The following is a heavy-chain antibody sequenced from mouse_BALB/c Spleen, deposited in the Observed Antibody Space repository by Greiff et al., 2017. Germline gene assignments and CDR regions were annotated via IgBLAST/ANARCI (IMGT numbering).Heavy chain of an antibody. V-gene: IGHV1-14*01. J-gene: IGHJ4*01. CDR3: ARSPYYGNYRDAMDY. D-gene: IGHD2-10*01. CDR2: INPYNDGT. CDR1: GYTFTSYV. Sequence: EVQLQQSGPELVKPGASVKMSCKASGYTFTSYVMHWVKQKPGQGLEWIGYINPYNDGTKYNEKFKGKATLTSDKSSSTAYMELSSLTSEDSAVYYCARSPYYGNYRDAMDYWGQGTSVTVSS.